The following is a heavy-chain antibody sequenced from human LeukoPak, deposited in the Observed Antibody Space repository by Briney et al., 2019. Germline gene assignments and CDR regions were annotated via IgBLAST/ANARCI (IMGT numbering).Heavy chain of an antibody. CDR1: GGSISSYY. CDR3: ARDRASSWYALDAFDI. D-gene: IGHD6-13*01. V-gene: IGHV4-4*07. Sequence: PSETLSLTCTVSGGSISSYYWSWIRQPPGKGLGWIGRIYTSGSTNYNPSLKSRVTMSVDTSKNQFSLKLSSVTAADTAVYYCARDRASSWYALDAFDIWGQGTMVTVSS. CDR2: IYTSGST. J-gene: IGHJ3*02.